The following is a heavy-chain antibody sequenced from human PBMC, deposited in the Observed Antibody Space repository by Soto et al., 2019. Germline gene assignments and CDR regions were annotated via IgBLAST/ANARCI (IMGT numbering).Heavy chain of an antibody. D-gene: IGHD5-12*01. CDR3: AKGFYDPQNYYYYGMDV. CDR2: ISGSGGST. J-gene: IGHJ6*02. V-gene: IGHV3-23*01. Sequence: XECLSVSCAASGFTFSSYAMSWVRQAPGKGLEWVSAISGSGGSTYYADSVKGRFTISRDNSKNTLYLQMNSLRAEDTAVYYCAKGFYDPQNYYYYGMDVWGQGTTVTVSS. CDR1: GFTFSSYA.